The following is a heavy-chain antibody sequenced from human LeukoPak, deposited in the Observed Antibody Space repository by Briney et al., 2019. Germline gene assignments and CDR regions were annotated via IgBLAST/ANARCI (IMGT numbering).Heavy chain of an antibody. D-gene: IGHD1-1*01. CDR1: GFTFSSYA. Sequence: GGSLRLSCAASGFTFSSYAMHWVRQAPGKGLEWVAVISYDGSNKYYADSVKGRFTISRDNSKNTLYLQTNSLRAEDTAVYYCARAEGTYLVDYWSQGTLVTVSS. CDR2: ISYDGSNK. V-gene: IGHV3-30-3*01. CDR3: ARAEGTYLVDY. J-gene: IGHJ4*02.